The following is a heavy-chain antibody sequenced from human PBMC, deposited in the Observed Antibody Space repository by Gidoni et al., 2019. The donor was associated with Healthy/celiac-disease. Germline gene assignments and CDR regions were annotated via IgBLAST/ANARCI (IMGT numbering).Heavy chain of an antibody. J-gene: IGHJ6*03. CDR2: ISAYNGNT. CDR3: ASSSSWVVGYYYYYYMDV. Sequence: QVQLVQSGAEVKKPGASVKVSCKASGYTFTSYGISWVRQAPGKGLEWMGWISAYNGNTNYAQKLQGRVTMTTDTSTSTAYMELRSLRSDDTAVYYCASSSSWVVGYYYYYYMDVWGKGTTVTVSS. V-gene: IGHV1-18*01. D-gene: IGHD6-13*01. CDR1: GYTFTSYG.